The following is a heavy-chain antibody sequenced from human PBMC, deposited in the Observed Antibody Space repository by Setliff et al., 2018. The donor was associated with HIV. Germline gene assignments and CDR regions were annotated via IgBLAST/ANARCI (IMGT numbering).Heavy chain of an antibody. CDR3: ARDLGGEHDYADPAYMDV. V-gene: IGHV1-18*01. D-gene: IGHD4-17*01. J-gene: IGHJ6*03. CDR2: ISGFNGKI. CDR1: GYTFSGYG. Sequence: GASVKVSCKASGYTFSGYGISWVRQAPGQGLEWMGWISGFNGKINYAENFQGRVTLTTDSSASTAHMELWSLTSDDTAVYYCARDLGGEHDYADPAYMDVWGKGTTVTVS.